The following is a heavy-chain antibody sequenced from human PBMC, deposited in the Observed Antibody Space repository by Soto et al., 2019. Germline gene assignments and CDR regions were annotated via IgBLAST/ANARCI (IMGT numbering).Heavy chain of an antibody. CDR2: INHSGST. CDR1: GGSFSGYY. V-gene: IGHV4-34*01. Sequence: SETLSLTCAVYGGSFSGYYWSWIRQPPGKGLEWIGEINHSGSTNYNPSLKSRVTISVDTSKNQFSLKLSSVTAADTAVYYCARGRKDLSREGGPKSEDPAPDFDYWGQGTLVTVSS. J-gene: IGHJ4*02. D-gene: IGHD3-3*02. CDR3: ARGRKDLSREGGPKSEDPAPDFDY.